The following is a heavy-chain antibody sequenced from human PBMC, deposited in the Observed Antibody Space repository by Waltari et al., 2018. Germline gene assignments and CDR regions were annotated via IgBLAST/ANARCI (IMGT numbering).Heavy chain of an antibody. Sequence: EEQLVESGGGLAQPGESLRLSCAASGFTFSRYGMDWVRQAPGKGLVWVSRINRDGSSTTYADSVKGRFTISRDNAKNTLYVQMNRLRAEDTAVYYCARVATKTYSSPVPGRPYYYGMDVWGQGTTVTVSS. J-gene: IGHJ6*02. CDR3: ARVATKTYSSPVPGRPYYYGMDV. CDR1: GFTFSRYG. D-gene: IGHD6-19*01. CDR2: INRDGSST. V-gene: IGHV3-74*01.